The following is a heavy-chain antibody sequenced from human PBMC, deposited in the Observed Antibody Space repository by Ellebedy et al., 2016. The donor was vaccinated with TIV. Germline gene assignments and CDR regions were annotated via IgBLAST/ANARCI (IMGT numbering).Heavy chain of an antibody. CDR1: GYTFTSYF. Sequence: ASVKVSCKASGYTFTSYFMYWVRQAPGQGLEWMGIINPSGGGTNYAQKFQGRVTMTTDTSTSTVYMELRSLSFDDTAVYYCTRGFYEKFDPWGQGTLVTVS. V-gene: IGHV1-46*01. J-gene: IGHJ5*02. CDR3: TRGFYEKFDP. D-gene: IGHD5/OR15-5a*01. CDR2: INPSGGGT.